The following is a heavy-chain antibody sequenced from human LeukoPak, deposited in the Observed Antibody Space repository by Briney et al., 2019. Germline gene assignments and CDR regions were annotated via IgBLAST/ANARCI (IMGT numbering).Heavy chain of an antibody. J-gene: IGHJ4*02. D-gene: IGHD6-19*01. CDR3: ARGGSLAVAPHLYYFDY. CDR2: INPSGGST. Sequence: ASVKVSCKASGYTFTSYGISWVRQAPGQGLEWMGIINPSGGSTTYAQNFQGRVTMTRDTSTSAVYMELSSLRSEDTAVYYCARGGSLAVAPHLYYFDYWGQGTLVTVSS. V-gene: IGHV1-46*01. CDR1: GYTFTSYG.